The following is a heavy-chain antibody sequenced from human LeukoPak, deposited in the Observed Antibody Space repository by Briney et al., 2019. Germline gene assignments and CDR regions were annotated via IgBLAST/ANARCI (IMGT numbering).Heavy chain of an antibody. CDR1: GFTFTSYA. CDR3: AGYNCSSTSCYTGGFDY. CDR2: ISGSGRST. Sequence: GGSLRLSCAASGFTFTSYAMSWVRQAPGKGLEWVSAISGSGRSTYYADSVKGRFTISRDNSENTLYLQMNSLRAEDTAVYYCAGYNCSSTSCYTGGFDYRGQGTLVTVSS. D-gene: IGHD2-2*02. J-gene: IGHJ4*02. V-gene: IGHV3-23*01.